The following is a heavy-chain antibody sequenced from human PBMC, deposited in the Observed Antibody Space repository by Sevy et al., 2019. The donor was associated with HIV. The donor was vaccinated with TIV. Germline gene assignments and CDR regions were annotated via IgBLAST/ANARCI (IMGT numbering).Heavy chain of an antibody. CDR3: AREGCTKPHDY. V-gene: IGHV3-23*01. CDR1: GFTFSKYS. D-gene: IGHD2-8*01. Sequence: GGSLRLSCAASGFTFSKYSMSWVRQPPGKGLEWVSTLSSGFVEINYADSVKGRFTISRDNSKSSVYLQMNNLGPEDTAEYYSAREGCTKPHDYWGQGTLVTVSS. CDR2: LSSGFVEI. J-gene: IGHJ4*02.